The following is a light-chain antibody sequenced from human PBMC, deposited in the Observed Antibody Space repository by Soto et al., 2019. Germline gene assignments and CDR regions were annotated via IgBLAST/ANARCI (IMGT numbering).Light chain of an antibody. V-gene: IGKV1-39*01. CDR2: AAS. CDR1: QSISSY. J-gene: IGKJ1*01. CDR3: QQSYSTLWT. Sequence: DIQMTQPPSSLSASVGDRVTITCRASQSISSYLNWYQQKPGKAPKLLIYAASSLQSGVPSRFSGCGSGTDFTLTISSLQPEDCATYYCQQSYSTLWTFGQGTKVEIK.